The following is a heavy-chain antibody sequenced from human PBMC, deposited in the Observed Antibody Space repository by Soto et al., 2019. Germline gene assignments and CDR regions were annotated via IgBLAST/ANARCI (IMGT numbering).Heavy chain of an antibody. CDR2: IFSGNER. CDR1: GFSLTTGKMG. CDR3: ARMNVDSYQFYYAMDV. Sequence: GSGPTLVNPTETLTLTCTVSGFSLTTGKMGVSWIRQPPGKALEWLAHIFSGNERSYSTSLQGRLTISKDTSGSQVVLSMTNVDPVDTATYYCARMNVDSYQFYYAMDVWGQGTTVTVSS. J-gene: IGHJ6*02. D-gene: IGHD4-17*01. V-gene: IGHV2-26*01.